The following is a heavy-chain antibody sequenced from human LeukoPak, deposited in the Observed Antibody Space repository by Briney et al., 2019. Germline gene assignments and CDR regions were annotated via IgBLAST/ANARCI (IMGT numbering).Heavy chain of an antibody. V-gene: IGHV3-9*03. CDR2: ISWNSGSI. Sequence: PGGSLRLSCAASGFTFDDYAMHWVRQAPGKGLEWVSGISWNSGSIGYADSVKGRFTISRDNAKNSLYLQMNSLRAEDMALYYCATAGPLYYYYYMDVWGKGTTVTVSS. J-gene: IGHJ6*03. CDR3: ATAGPLYYYYYMDV. D-gene: IGHD6-19*01. CDR1: GFTFDDYA.